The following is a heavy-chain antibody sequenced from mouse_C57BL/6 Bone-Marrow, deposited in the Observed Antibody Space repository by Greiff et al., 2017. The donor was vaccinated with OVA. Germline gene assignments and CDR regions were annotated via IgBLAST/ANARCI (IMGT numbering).Heavy chain of an antibody. Sequence: QVQLQQSGAELARPGASVKLSCKASGYTFTSYGISWVKQRTGQGLEWIGEIYPRSGNTYYNEKFKGKATLTADKSSSTAYMELRSLKSEDSAVYYCAREEVYYYGSSYEYAMDYWGQGTSVTVSS. J-gene: IGHJ4*01. CDR1: GYTFTSYG. D-gene: IGHD1-1*01. CDR3: AREEVYYYGSSYEYAMDY. V-gene: IGHV1-81*01. CDR2: IYPRSGNT.